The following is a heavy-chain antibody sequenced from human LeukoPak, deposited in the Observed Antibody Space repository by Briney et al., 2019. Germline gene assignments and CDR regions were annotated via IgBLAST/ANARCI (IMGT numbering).Heavy chain of an antibody. Sequence: SETLSLTCTVSGGSISSYYWSWIRQPAGKGLEWIGRIYTSGSTNYNPSLKSRVTMSVDTSKNQFSLKLSSVTAADTAVYYCAREGTVVVIPVGNYYYYGMDVWGQGTTVTVSS. CDR1: GGSISSYY. V-gene: IGHV4-4*07. J-gene: IGHJ6*02. D-gene: IGHD3-22*01. CDR3: AREGTVVVIPVGNYYYYGMDV. CDR2: IYTSGST.